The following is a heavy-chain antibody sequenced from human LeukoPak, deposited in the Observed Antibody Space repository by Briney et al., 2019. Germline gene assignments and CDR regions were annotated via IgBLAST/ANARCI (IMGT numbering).Heavy chain of an antibody. CDR3: ARDSDRHDY. V-gene: IGHV3-30*03. CDR2: ISHDGNNK. D-gene: IGHD1-14*01. CDR1: GFPFSDYG. J-gene: IGHJ4*02. Sequence: PGGSLRLSCAASGFPFSDYGMYWVRQAPGKGLEWLAVISHDGNNKYYADSVKGRITISRDNAKNSLYLQMNSLRAEDTAVYYCARDSDRHDYWGQGTLVTVSS.